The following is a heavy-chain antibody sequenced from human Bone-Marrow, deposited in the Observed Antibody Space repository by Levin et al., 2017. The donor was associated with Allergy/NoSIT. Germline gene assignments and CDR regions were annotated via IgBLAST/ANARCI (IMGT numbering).Heavy chain of an antibody. CDR1: GGSVSSGSYY. CDR3: ARESYCATCPRGLCYYYYYTDI. V-gene: IGHV4-61*01. J-gene: IGHJ6*03. Sequence: SETLSLTCSVSGGSVSSGSYYWTWIRQPPGKGLEWIGYIYYSGSTDYNPSLKSRVTLSVDTSKNQFSLTLSSVTAADTAVYYCARESYCATCPRGLCYYYYYTDIWGKGTTVTVSS. D-gene: IGHD2-21*01. CDR2: IYYSGST.